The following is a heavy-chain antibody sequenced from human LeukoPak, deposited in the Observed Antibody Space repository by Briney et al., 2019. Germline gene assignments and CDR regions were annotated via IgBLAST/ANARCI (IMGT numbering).Heavy chain of an antibody. D-gene: IGHD6-13*01. CDR1: GGSFSGYY. J-gene: IGHJ4*02. V-gene: IGHV4-34*01. CDR2: INHSGST. CDR3: ARGIGAAAAVVFDY. Sequence: PSETLSLTCAVYGGSFSGYYWSWIGQPPGKGLEWVGEINHSGSTNYNPSLKSRVTISLDTSKNQFSLKLSSVTAADTAVYYCARGIGAAAAVVFDYWGQGTLVTVSS.